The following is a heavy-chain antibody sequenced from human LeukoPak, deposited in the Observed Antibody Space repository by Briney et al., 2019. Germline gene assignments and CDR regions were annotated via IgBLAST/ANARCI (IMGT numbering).Heavy chain of an antibody. CDR1: GGSFSGYY. CDR2: INHSGST. CDR3: ARGLLNYYGGNSSFDY. D-gene: IGHD4-23*01. V-gene: IGHV4-34*01. J-gene: IGHJ4*02. Sequence: SETLPLTCAVYGGSFSGYYWSWIRQPPGKGLEWIGEINHSGSTNYNPSLKSRVTISVDTSKNQFSLKLSSVTAADTAVYYCARGLLNYYGGNSSFDYWGQGTLVTVSS.